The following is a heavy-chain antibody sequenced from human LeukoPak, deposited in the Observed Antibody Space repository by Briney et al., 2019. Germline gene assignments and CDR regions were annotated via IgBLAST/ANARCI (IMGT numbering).Heavy chain of an antibody. CDR2: ISGSGGST. Sequence: GGSLRLSCAASGFTFSSYAMSWVRQAPGKGLEWVSAISGSGGSTYYADSVKGRFTISRDNSKNTLYLQMNSLRAEDTAVYYCAKSLYYYDSSGYFIYDYWGQGTLDTVSS. V-gene: IGHV3-23*01. CDR1: GFTFSSYA. CDR3: AKSLYYYDSSGYFIYDY. D-gene: IGHD3-22*01. J-gene: IGHJ4*02.